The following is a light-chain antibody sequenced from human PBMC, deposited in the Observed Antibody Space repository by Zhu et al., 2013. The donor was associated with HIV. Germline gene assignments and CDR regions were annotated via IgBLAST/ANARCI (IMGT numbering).Light chain of an antibody. Sequence: QSLLTQPPSVSGAPGQRVTISCTGSSSNIGAGYDVHWYQQLPGTAPKLLIYDNTNRPSGVPDRFSGSKSGTSASLAITGLQAEDEADYYCSSYTRSTTLVFGGGTKLTVL. CDR3: SSYTRSTTLV. CDR2: DNT. V-gene: IGLV1-40*01. J-gene: IGLJ2*01. CDR1: SSNIGAGYD.